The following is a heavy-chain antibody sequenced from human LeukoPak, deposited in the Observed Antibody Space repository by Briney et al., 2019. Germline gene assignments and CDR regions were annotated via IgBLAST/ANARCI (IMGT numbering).Heavy chain of an antibody. CDR3: ARGGHDYAKFDY. D-gene: IGHD3-16*01. CDR2: INHSGST. V-gene: IGHV4-34*01. CDR1: GGSFSGYY. Sequence: SETLSLTCAVYGGSFSGYYWSWIRQPPGKGLEWTGEINHSGSTNYNPSLKSRVTISVDTSKNQFSLKLSSVTAADTAVYYCARGGHDYAKFDYWGQGTLVTVSS. J-gene: IGHJ4*02.